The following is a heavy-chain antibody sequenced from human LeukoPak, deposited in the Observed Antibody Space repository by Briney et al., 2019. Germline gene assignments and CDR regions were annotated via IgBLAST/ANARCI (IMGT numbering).Heavy chain of an antibody. CDR2: INAGNGNT. CDR3: ARGGLYCSGGSCYPLWY. Sequence: ASVKVSCKASGYTFTSYAMHWVRQAPGQRLEWMGWINAGNGNTKYSQKFQGRVTITRDTSASTAYMELRSLRSDDTAVYYCARGGLYCSGGSCYPLWYWGQGTLVTVSS. J-gene: IGHJ4*02. V-gene: IGHV1-3*01. D-gene: IGHD2-15*01. CDR1: GYTFTSYA.